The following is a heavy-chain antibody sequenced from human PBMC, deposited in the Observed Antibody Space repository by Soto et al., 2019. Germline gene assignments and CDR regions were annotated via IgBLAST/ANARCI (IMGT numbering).Heavy chain of an antibody. CDR2: IYHSGST. CDR3: ARVLGRSWSPVDQ. CDR1: AGSISSSKW. V-gene: IGHV4-4*02. J-gene: IGHJ4*02. Sequence: VQLQESGPGLVKPSGTLSLTCAVSAGSISSSKWWSWVRKSPGKGLEWIGEIYHSGSTNYNPSLKSRVTISVDKSKHQFSLKVSSVTAADTAVYYCARVLGRSWSPVDQWGQGTLVTVSS. D-gene: IGHD6-13*01.